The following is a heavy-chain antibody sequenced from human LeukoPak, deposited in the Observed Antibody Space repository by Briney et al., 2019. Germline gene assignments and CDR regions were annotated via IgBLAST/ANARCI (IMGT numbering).Heavy chain of an antibody. J-gene: IGHJ4*02. D-gene: IGHD6-19*01. Sequence: SGKGRFTISRENAKKSLYLQMNSLRAGDTAVYYCAKDGKLKGIAVAGLDYWGQGTLVTVSS. V-gene: IGHV3-13*01. CDR3: AKDGKLKGIAVAGLDY.